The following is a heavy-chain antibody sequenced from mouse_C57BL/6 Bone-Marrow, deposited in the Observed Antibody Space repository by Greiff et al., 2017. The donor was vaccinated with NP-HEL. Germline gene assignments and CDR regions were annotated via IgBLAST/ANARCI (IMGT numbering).Heavy chain of an antibody. V-gene: IGHV14-4*01. CDR3: NGADDGSSNVVYWYFDD. J-gene: IGHJ1*03. CDR2: IDPENGDT. Sequence: EVQLQQPGAELVRPGASVKLSCTASGFNIKDDYMHWVKQRPEQGLEWIGWIDPENGDTEYASKFQGKATITADTSSNTAYLQLSSLTSADTAVYYCNGADDGSSNVVYWYFDDWGTGTTVTVSS. CDR1: GFNIKDDY. D-gene: IGHD1-1*01.